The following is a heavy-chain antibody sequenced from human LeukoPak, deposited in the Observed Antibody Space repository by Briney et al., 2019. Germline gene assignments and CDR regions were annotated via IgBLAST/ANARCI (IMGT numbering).Heavy chain of an antibody. J-gene: IGHJ4*02. CDR3: AKSHHVTAIDY. CDR1: GFTFSHYG. Sequence: GGSLRLSCAASGFTFSHYGMTWVRQAPGKGLEWVSAISGSGGSTYYAGSVKGRFTISRDNSKNTLYLQMNSLRADDTAVYYCAKSHHVTAIDYWGQGTLVTVSS. V-gene: IGHV3-23*01. D-gene: IGHD2-21*02. CDR2: ISGSGGST.